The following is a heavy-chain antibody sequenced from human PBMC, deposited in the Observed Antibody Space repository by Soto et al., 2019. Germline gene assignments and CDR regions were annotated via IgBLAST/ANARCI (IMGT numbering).Heavy chain of an antibody. D-gene: IGHD1-26*01. Sequence: ASVKVSCKAIGYSFTSHYMHWVRQAPGQGLEWMGIINPSGGSTSYAQKFQGRVTMTRDTSTSTVYMELSSLRSEDTAVYYCARDLGIVGAHYYYYGMDVWGQGTTVTVSS. J-gene: IGHJ6*02. V-gene: IGHV1-46*03. CDR3: ARDLGIVGAHYYYYGMDV. CDR2: INPSGGST. CDR1: GYSFTSHY.